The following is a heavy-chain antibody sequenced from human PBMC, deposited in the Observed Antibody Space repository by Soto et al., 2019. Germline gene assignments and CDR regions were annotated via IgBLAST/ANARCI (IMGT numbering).Heavy chain of an antibody. CDR2: IVVGSGNT. CDR3: AAAISYGLPTDDYYGMDV. Sequence: ASVKVSCKASGFTFTSSAMQWVRQARGQRLEWIGWIVVGSGNTNYAQKFPERVTSTRDISTSTAYMELSSLRSEDTAVYYCAAAISYGLPTDDYYGMDVWGQGTTVTVSS. V-gene: IGHV1-58*02. D-gene: IGHD3-3*01. CDR1: GFTFTSSA. J-gene: IGHJ6*02.